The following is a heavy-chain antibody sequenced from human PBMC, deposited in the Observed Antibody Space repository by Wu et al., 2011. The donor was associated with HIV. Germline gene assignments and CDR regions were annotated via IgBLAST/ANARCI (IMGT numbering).Heavy chain of an antibody. CDR2: INPNNGDT. Sequence: QVQLVQSGAEVKKLGASVKVSCKASGYTFTGYYIHWVRQAPGQGLEWMGWINPNNGDTIYAQKFQGRVTMTRDTSISTAYMDLSRLRSDDTAVYYCARGQYYASGNDPNYKAKNWLDPWGQGTLVTVSS. CDR1: GYTFTGYY. V-gene: IGHV1-2*02. J-gene: IGHJ5*02. CDR3: ARGQYYASGNDPNYKAKNWLDP. D-gene: IGHD3-10*01.